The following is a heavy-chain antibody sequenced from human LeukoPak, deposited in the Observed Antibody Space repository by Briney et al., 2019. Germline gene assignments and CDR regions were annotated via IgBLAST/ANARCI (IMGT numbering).Heavy chain of an antibody. Sequence: SETLSLTCTVSGGSISTSNYYWGWIRQPPGKGLEWIGNIFYSGSTYYSPSLRSRVTISLDTSRNQFSLKLNSVTAADTAVYYCARARGSYDSSGYSGRNAFDIWGQGTMVTVSS. CDR2: IFYSGST. D-gene: IGHD3-22*01. V-gene: IGHV4-39*07. J-gene: IGHJ3*02. CDR1: GGSISTSNYY. CDR3: ARARGSYDSSGYSGRNAFDI.